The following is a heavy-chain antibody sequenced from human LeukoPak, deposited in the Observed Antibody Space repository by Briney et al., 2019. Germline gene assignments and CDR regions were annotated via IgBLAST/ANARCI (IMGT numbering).Heavy chain of an antibody. CDR2: INPNSGGT. Sequence: ASVKVSCKASGYTFTGYYMHWVRRAPGQGLEWMGWINPNSGGTNYAQKFQGRVTMTRDASTSTAYMELSWLRSDDTALYYCATDYAGNSVPDYWGQGTLVTVSS. J-gene: IGHJ4*02. D-gene: IGHD4-23*01. V-gene: IGHV1-2*02. CDR3: ATDYAGNSVPDY. CDR1: GYTFTGYY.